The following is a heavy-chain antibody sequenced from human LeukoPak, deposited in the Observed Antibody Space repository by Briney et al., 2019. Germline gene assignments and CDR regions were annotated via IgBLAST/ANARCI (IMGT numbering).Heavy chain of an antibody. CDR1: GGSTSSNSYY. CDR3: ARLLYCFNGVCFNWFDP. D-gene: IGHD2-8*01. CDR2: IYYSGTT. Sequence: SETLSLTCTVSGGSTSSNSYYWGWIRQPPGKGLEWIGSIYYSGTTHYNPSLKSRVTFSVDTSKNQFSLKLSSVTAADTAVYYCARLLYCFNGVCFNWFDPWGQGTLVTVSS. J-gene: IGHJ5*02. V-gene: IGHV4-39*01.